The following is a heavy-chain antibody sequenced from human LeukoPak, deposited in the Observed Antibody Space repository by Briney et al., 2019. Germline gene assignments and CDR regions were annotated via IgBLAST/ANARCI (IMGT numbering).Heavy chain of an antibody. V-gene: IGHV5-51*01. Sequence: ESLKISCKASGYSFTSSWIGWERQMPGKSLEWMGIIYPGDSDTRYSSSFQGHVTISADKSISTAYLQWSSLKASDTALYYCARHFGGGALDYWGQGTLVTVSS. CDR2: IYPGDSDT. CDR3: ARHFGGGALDY. CDR1: GYSFTSSW. J-gene: IGHJ4*02. D-gene: IGHD4-23*01.